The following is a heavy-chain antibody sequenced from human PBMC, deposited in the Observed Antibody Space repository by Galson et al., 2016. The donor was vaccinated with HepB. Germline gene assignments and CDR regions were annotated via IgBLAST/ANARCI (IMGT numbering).Heavy chain of an antibody. Sequence: SETLSLTCTVSGGSLSSFYWSWIRQPPGKELEWIGYISYSGTTNYNPSLQSRVSISIDTSQNQFSLKLSSVTAADSAVSYCTRGAKGVVGAADSWGRGTLSSSPQ. J-gene: IGHJ4*02. CDR1: GGSLSSFY. D-gene: IGHD2-21*01. CDR2: ISYSGTT. CDR3: TRGAKGVVGAADS. V-gene: IGHV4-59*01.